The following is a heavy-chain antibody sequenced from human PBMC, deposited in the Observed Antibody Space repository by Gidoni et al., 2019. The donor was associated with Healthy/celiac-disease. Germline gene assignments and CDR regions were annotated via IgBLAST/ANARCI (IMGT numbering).Heavy chain of an antibody. CDR3: ARDYCSGGSCYNGMDV. D-gene: IGHD2-15*01. Sequence: QVQLVQSGAEVKKPGASVKVSCKASGYTFTGYYMHWVRQAPGQGLEWMGWINPNSGGTNYAQKFQGWVTMTRDTSISTAYMELSRLRSDDTAVYYCARDYCSGGSCYNGMDVWGQGTTVTVSS. J-gene: IGHJ6*02. V-gene: IGHV1-2*04. CDR1: GYTFTGYY. CDR2: INPNSGGT.